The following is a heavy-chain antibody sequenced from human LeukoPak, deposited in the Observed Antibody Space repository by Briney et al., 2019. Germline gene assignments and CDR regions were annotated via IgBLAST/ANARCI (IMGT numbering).Heavy chain of an antibody. CDR3: ARNNYDSSGIDY. D-gene: IGHD3-22*01. CDR1: GFTFDDYA. J-gene: IGHJ4*02. Sequence: GGSLRLSCAASGFTFDDYAMHWVRQAPGKGLEWVSGISWNSGSIGYADSVKGRFTISRDNAKNSLYLQMNSLRAEDTALYHCARNNYDSSGIDYWGQGTLVTVSS. CDR2: ISWNSGSI. V-gene: IGHV3-9*01.